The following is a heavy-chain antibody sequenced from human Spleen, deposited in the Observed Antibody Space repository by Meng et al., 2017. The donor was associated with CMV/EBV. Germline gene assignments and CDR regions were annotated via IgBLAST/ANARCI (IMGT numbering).Heavy chain of an antibody. CDR1: GCSITSNSYY. J-gene: IGHJ6*02. CDR2: VYYSGRT. Sequence: SETLSLTCTVSGCSITSNSYYWSWIRQPPGKGLEWIGYVYYSGRTNYNPSLKSRVNISTDTSKNQFSLKPTSVTVADTAVYYCASLWGDCTSTSCNPYSYYGKDVWGQGTTVTVSS. D-gene: IGHD2-2*01. V-gene: IGHV4-61*01. CDR3: ASLWGDCTSTSCNPYSYYGKDV.